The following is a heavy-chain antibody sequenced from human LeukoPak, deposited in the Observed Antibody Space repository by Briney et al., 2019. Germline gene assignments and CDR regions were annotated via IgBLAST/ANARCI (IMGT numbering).Heavy chain of an antibody. CDR2: INPNSAGT. Sequence: ASVKVSCKASGYTFTDYYMHWVRQAPGQGLEWMGRINPNSAGTNYEQKFQGRVTMTRDASISTAYMELSRLRSDDTAVYYCATAESPHPSYYYMDVWGKGTTVTVSS. CDR3: ATAESPHPSYYYMDV. J-gene: IGHJ6*03. CDR1: GYTFTDYY. V-gene: IGHV1-2*06. D-gene: IGHD5-24*01.